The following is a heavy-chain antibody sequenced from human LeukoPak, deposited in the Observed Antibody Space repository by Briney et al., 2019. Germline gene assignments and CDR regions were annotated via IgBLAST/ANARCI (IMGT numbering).Heavy chain of an antibody. CDR2: IYSGGST. J-gene: IGHJ3*02. V-gene: IGHV3-53*05. CDR3: EASVVTAIGAFDI. CDR1: GFTVSSNY. Sequence: GGSLRLSCAASGFTVSSNYMSWVRQAPGKGLEWVSVIYSGGSTYYADSVKGRFTISRDNSKNTLYLQMNSLRAEDTAVYYCEASVVTAIGAFDIWGQGTMVTVSS. D-gene: IGHD2-21*02.